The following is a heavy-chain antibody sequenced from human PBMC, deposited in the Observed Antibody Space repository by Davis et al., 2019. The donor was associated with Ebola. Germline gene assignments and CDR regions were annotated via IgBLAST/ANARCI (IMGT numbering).Heavy chain of an antibody. J-gene: IGHJ5*01. CDR2: INPSGGST. CDR3: ARDQDTSPEWNWFDS. D-gene: IGHD3-3*01. Sequence: ASVKVSCKASGYTFTSYYMHWVRQAPGQGLEWMGIINPSGGSTSYAQKFQGRVTMTRDTSTSTVYMELSSLRAEDTALYYCARDQDTSPEWNWFDSWGQGTLVTASS. CDR1: GYTFTSYY. V-gene: IGHV1-46*01.